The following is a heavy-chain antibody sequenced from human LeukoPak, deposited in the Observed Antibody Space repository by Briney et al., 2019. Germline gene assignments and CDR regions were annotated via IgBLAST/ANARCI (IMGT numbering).Heavy chain of an antibody. CDR1: GFTFSSYW. V-gene: IGHV3-7*05. Sequence: GGSRRLSCAASGFTFSSYWMDWVRQAPGKGLEWVANLKPDGRDKYYTDSVKGRFTISRDNAKGSLYLQMNSLRAEDTAVYYCVRDLDFWGQGTLVTVSS. CDR3: VRDLDF. CDR2: LKPDGRDK. J-gene: IGHJ4*02.